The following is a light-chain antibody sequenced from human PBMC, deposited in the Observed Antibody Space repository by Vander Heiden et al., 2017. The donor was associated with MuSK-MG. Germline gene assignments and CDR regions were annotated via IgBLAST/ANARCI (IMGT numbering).Light chain of an antibody. CDR2: DVS. CDR3: SSYAANGHVI. J-gene: IGLJ2*01. CDR1: SSDIGGYDF. V-gene: IGLV2-14*03. Sequence: QSALTQPASVSRSPGQSITISCTGTSSDIGGYDFVSWYQQHPGKAPKVMIYDVSSRPSGISDRFSGSKSGNTASLTISGLQVEDEADYYCSSYAANGHVIFGGGTKMTVL.